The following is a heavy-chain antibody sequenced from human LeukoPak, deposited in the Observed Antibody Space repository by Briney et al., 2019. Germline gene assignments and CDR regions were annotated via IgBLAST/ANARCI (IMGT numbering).Heavy chain of an antibody. CDR1: GGTFSSYA. J-gene: IGHJ5*02. CDR3: ARIPDAGTVPTFDP. V-gene: IGHV1-69*13. Sequence: SVKLSCKASGGTFSSYAISWVRQAPGQGLEWMGGIIPIFGTANYAQKFQGRVTITADESTSTAYMELSSLRSEDTAVYYCARIPDAGTVPTFDPWGQGTLVTVSS. D-gene: IGHD1-14*01. CDR2: IIPIFGTA.